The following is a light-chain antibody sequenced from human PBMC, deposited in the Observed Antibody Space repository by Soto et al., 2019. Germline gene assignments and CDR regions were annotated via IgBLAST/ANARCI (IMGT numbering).Light chain of an antibody. Sequence: EIVLTHSPGTLALSPGERSTLSCRASQSVSKNYLAWYQQKPRQAPRLLIYGASNRATGIPDRLSGSGSGTEFTLTISRMEPEDFAVYYCQQYGSSGTFGHGTQVDIK. CDR2: GAS. CDR1: QSVSKNY. J-gene: IGKJ1*01. V-gene: IGKV3-20*01. CDR3: QQYGSSGT.